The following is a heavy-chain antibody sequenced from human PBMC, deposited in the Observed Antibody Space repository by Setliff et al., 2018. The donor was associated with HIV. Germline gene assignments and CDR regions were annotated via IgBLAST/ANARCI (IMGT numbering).Heavy chain of an antibody. CDR2: VNADNGNT. Sequence: GASVKVSCKASGYTFSDYDVAWVRQAPGQRLEWMGWVNADNGNTKYSEKFQGRVTMTTDTSTSTAYMELRNLRSDDTALYFCAREHSTTWPYFDFWGQGTLVTVSS. D-gene: IGHD6-13*01. CDR3: AREHSTTWPYFDF. J-gene: IGHJ4*02. V-gene: IGHV1-18*01. CDR1: GYTFSDYD.